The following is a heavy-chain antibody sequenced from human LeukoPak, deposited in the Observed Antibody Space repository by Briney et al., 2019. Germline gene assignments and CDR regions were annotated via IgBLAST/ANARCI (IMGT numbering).Heavy chain of an antibody. D-gene: IGHD5-18*01. J-gene: IGHJ4*02. CDR3: AKGNGDRRGYNDY. CDR2: ISGSGSGGST. V-gene: IGHV3-23*01. CDR1: GFTFSSYA. Sequence: GGSLRLSCAASGFTFSSYAMTWVRQAPGKGLEWVSSISGSGSGGSTYYADTVKGRFTMSRDKSKNSLYLQIISLRAEDTAVYYCAKGNGDRRGYNDYWGQGSLVTVSS.